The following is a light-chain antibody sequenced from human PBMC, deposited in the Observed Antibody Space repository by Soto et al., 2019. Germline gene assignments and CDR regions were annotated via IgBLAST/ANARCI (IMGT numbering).Light chain of an antibody. CDR2: DAS. J-gene: IGKJ1*01. CDR1: QSISSW. Sequence: DIQMTQSPSTLSASVGDRVTITCRASQSISSWLAWYQQKPGRAPKLLIYDASTLVSGVPSRFSGSGSGTEFPLTISSLQPDYFATYYCQQYNSYRAFGQGTKVEIK. CDR3: QQYNSYRA. V-gene: IGKV1-5*01.